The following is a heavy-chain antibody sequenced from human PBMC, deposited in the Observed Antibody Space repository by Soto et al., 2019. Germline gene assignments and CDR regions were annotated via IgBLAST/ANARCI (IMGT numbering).Heavy chain of an antibody. Sequence: SETLSLTCTVSGGSISSYYWSWIRQPAGKRLEWIGRIYTSGSTNYNPSLKSRVTMSVDTSKNQFSLKLSSVTAADTAVYYCARDLGYYGSGSFVDSYGMDFWGQGTSVTVS. D-gene: IGHD3-10*01. V-gene: IGHV4-4*07. CDR2: IYTSGST. CDR1: GGSISSYY. J-gene: IGHJ6*02. CDR3: ARDLGYYGSGSFVDSYGMDF.